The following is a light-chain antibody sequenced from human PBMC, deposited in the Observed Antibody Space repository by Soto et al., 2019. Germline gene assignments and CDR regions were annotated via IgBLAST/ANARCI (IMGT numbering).Light chain of an antibody. CDR1: QSVSSY. J-gene: IGKJ4*02. V-gene: IGKV3-11*01. Sequence: EIVLTQSPATLSLSPGERATLSCRASQSVSSYLAWYQQKPGQAPRLLIYDASNRATGIPARVRGSGSGTDFSLTISSLEPEDFAVYYCQQRSNWPALTFGGGTKVDIK. CDR2: DAS. CDR3: QQRSNWPALT.